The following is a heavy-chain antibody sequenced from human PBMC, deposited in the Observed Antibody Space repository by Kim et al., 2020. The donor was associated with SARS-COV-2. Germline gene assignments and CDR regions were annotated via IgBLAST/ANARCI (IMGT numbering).Heavy chain of an antibody. D-gene: IGHD4-17*01. Sequence: YYTPSLKSRVTISVDTSKNQFSLKLSSVTAADTAVYYCARERDYGDALGYWGQGTLVTVSS. CDR3: ARERDYGDALGY. V-gene: IGHV4-30-2*04. J-gene: IGHJ4*02.